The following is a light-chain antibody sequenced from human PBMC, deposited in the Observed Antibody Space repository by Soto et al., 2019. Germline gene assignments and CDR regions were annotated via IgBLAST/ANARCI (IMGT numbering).Light chain of an antibody. Sequence: EIEMTQSPATLSVSPGEGATLSCRASQSVGSNLVWYQQKPGQAPRLLIHGASTRATGVPGRFSGSGSGTEFTLSISSLQSEDFAVYYCQQCNSWPRTFGQGTKVEIK. V-gene: IGKV3-15*01. J-gene: IGKJ1*01. CDR3: QQCNSWPRT. CDR2: GAS. CDR1: QSVGSN.